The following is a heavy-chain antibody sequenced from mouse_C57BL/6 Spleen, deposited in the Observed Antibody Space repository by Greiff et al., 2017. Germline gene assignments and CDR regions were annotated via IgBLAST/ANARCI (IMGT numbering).Heavy chain of an antibody. Sequence: VQLKESGPGMVKPSQSLSLTCTVTGYSITSGYDWHWIRHFPGNKLEWMGYISYSGSTNYNPSLKSRISITHDTSKNHFFLKLNSVTTEDTATYYCARGGGYQFPYYAMDYWGQGTSVTVSS. CDR1: GYSITSGYD. J-gene: IGHJ4*01. CDR2: ISYSGST. V-gene: IGHV3-1*01. D-gene: IGHD2-2*01. CDR3: ARGGGYQFPYYAMDY.